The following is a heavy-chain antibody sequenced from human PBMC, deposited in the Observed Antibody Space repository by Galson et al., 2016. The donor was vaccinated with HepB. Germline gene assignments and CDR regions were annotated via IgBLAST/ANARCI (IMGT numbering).Heavy chain of an antibody. CDR3: ARDPEGLLWFGDANPTGLFDP. D-gene: IGHD3-10*01. CDR2: ISAANGNT. J-gene: IGHJ5*02. CDR1: GYAYTSYG. Sequence: SVKVSCKASGYAYTSYGINWLRQAPGQGPEWMGWISAANGNTLYAPKFQGRVTLTTDTSTSTAYMELSRLRSDDTAVYYCARDPEGLLWFGDANPTGLFDPGCQGTLVTVAS. V-gene: IGHV1-18*01.